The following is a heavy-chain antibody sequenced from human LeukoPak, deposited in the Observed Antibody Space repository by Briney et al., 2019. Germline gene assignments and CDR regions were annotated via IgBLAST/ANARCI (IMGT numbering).Heavy chain of an antibody. CDR2: IYHSGST. D-gene: IGHD4-23*01. CDR3: ARSTFPVVTPSPPLFDY. Sequence: SQTLSLTCAVSGGSISSGVSSWSWIRQPPGKGLEWIGCIYHSGSTYYNPSLKSRVTISVDRSKNQFSLKLSSVTAADTAVYYCARSTFPVVTPSPPLFDYWGQGTLVTVSS. CDR1: GGSISSGVSS. V-gene: IGHV4-30-2*01. J-gene: IGHJ4*02.